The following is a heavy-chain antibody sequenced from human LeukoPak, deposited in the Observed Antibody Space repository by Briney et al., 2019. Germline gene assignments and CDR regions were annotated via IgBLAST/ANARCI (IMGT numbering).Heavy chain of an antibody. CDR1: GGSISSSSYY. CDR2: IYYSGST. Sequence: PSETLSLTCTVSGGSISSSSYYWGWIRQPPGKGLEWIGSIYYSGSTYYNPSLKSRVTISVDTSKNQFSLKLSSATAADTAVYYCARAKALLSPEAYFDYWGQGTLVTVSS. J-gene: IGHJ4*02. V-gene: IGHV4-39*01. CDR3: ARAKALLSPEAYFDY. D-gene: IGHD2-21*02.